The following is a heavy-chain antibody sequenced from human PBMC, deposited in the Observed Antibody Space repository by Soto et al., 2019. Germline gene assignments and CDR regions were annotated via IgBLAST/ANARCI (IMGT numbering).Heavy chain of an antibody. D-gene: IGHD3-22*01. J-gene: IGHJ5*02. CDR1: GGSISSYY. CDR2: IYTSGST. V-gene: IGHV4-4*07. CDR3: ARVSHYYDSSGYYHNWFDP. Sequence: SETLSLTCTVSGGSISSYYWSWIRQPAGKGLEWIGRIYTSGSTNYNPSLKSRVTMSVDTSKNQFSLKLSSVTAADTAVYYCARVSHYYDSSGYYHNWFDPCGQGTLVT.